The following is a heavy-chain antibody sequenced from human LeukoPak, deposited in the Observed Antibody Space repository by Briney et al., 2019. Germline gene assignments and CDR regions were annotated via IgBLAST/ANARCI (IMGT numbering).Heavy chain of an antibody. V-gene: IGHV4-59*01. J-gene: IGHJ6*03. CDR1: GGSISSYY. CDR2: IYYSGST. CDR3: ARLWYSSFEYYMDV. Sequence: PSETLSLTCTVPGGSISSYYWSWTRQPPGKGLEWIGYIYYSGSTNYNPSLKSRVTISVDTSKNQFSLKLSSVTAADTAVYYCARLWYSSFEYYMDVWGKGTTVTVSS. D-gene: IGHD6-13*01.